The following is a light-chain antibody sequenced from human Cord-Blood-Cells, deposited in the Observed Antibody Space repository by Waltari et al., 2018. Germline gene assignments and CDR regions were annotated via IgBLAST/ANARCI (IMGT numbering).Light chain of an antibody. CDR1: SSDVGGYNY. J-gene: IGLJ1*01. CDR2: EVS. Sequence: QSALTQPASVSGSPGQSLTISCTGTSSDVGGYNYLSWYQQHPGKAPKLMIYEVSNRPSGVSNRFSGSKSGNTASLTISGLQAEDEADYYCSSYTSSSTYVFGTGTKVTVL. V-gene: IGLV2-14*01. CDR3: SSYTSSSTYV.